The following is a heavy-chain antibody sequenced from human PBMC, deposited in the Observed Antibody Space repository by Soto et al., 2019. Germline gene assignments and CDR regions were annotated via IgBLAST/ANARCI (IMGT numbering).Heavy chain of an antibody. Sequence: QVQLVQSGAEVKKPGSSVKVSCKASGDTFSNHTISWVRQAPGQGLEWMGRIIPMLGVANYAQKFQGRVTSTADESTSTAYMELSSLRSADTAVYYCARGAEMGTVTKGYYYYMDVWGKGTTVTVSS. V-gene: IGHV1-69*04. D-gene: IGHD4-17*01. CDR3: ARGAEMGTVTKGYYYYMDV. CDR2: IIPMLGVA. J-gene: IGHJ6*03. CDR1: GDTFSNHT.